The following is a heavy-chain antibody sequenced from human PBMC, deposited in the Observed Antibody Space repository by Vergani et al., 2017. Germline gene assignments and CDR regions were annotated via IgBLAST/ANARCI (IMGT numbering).Heavy chain of an antibody. J-gene: IGHJ3*02. Sequence: QVQLQESGPGLVKPSQTLSLTCTVSGGSISSGSYYWSWIRQPAGKGMEWIGRIYTSGSTNYNPSLKSRVTISLDTSQNQFSLKLSSVASADTAVYYCARATVDAFDIWGQGTMVTVSS. CDR2: IYTSGST. CDR1: GGSISSGSYY. D-gene: IGHD4-17*01. CDR3: ARATVDAFDI. V-gene: IGHV4-61*02.